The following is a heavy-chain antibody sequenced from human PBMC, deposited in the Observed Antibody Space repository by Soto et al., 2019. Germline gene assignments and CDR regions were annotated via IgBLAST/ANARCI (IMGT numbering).Heavy chain of an antibody. Sequence: EIQLMQSGGGLVRPGGSLRLSCAASGFSFSSYWMSWVRQAPGKGPEWVANIKEDGGEQHYVDSVKGRFTISRDNTENSLFLQINNLRAEDSAIYYCAITPSTVSYWFDPWGPGTQVTVSS. CDR1: GFSFSSYW. J-gene: IGHJ5*02. D-gene: IGHD4-4*01. CDR3: AITPSTVSYWFDP. CDR2: IKEDGGEQ. V-gene: IGHV3-7*03.